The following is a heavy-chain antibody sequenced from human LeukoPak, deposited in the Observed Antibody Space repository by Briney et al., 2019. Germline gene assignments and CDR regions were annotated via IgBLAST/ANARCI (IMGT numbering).Heavy chain of an antibody. J-gene: IGHJ4*02. D-gene: IGHD5-24*01. CDR2: ISGSGGST. Sequence: GGYLRLSCAASGFTFSSYAMIWVRQAPGKGLEWVATISGSGGSTYYADSVKGRFTISRENSKNALYLQMNTLRAEDTAVYYCANIRWLQFGYFDYWGQGTLVTVSS. CDR1: GFTFSSYA. V-gene: IGHV3-23*01. CDR3: ANIRWLQFGYFDY.